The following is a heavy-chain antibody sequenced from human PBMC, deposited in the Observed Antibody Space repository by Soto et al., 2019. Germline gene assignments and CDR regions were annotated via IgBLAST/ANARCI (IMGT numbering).Heavy chain of an antibody. CDR2: INPYNGNR. D-gene: IGHD5-12*01. CDR1: GYSFSNYG. J-gene: IGHJ5*02. Sequence: QVQLVQSGADLRKPGASVKVSCKASGYSFSNYGINWVRQAPGQGLEWMGWINPYNGNRNYAQKFEDRVTMTTATSTNTVFMELKSLKSDDTAIYYCARDRLRGYDHSGFSSWGQGTLVIVSS. V-gene: IGHV1-18*01. CDR3: ARDRLRGYDHSGFSS.